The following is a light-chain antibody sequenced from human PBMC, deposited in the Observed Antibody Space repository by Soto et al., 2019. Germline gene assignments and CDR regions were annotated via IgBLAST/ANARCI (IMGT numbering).Light chain of an antibody. V-gene: IGKV3-20*01. CDR2: GAS. J-gene: IGKJ2*01. CDR1: QSVSNNY. CDR3: QQYRSSPRT. Sequence: EIVLTQSPGTLSLSPGDRATLSCRASQSVSNNYLAWYQQKPGQAPRLLIYGASSRATGISDRFSGSGSGTDFTLTISRLEPEDFAVYYCQQYRSSPRTFGQGAKLEIK.